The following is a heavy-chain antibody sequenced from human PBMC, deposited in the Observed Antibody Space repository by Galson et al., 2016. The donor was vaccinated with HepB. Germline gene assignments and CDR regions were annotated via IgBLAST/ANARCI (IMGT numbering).Heavy chain of an antibody. V-gene: IGHV3-21*06. Sequence: SLRLSCAASGLPLRTHNMNWVRRAPGKGLEWVALSSSSDFIFYADSLKGRVTVSRDFDRNTLYLEMNSLAAEDTALYYCARDSSNDYHWRTKGAFDIWGQGTMVTVSS. D-gene: IGHD4-11*01. CDR2: SSSSDFI. CDR3: ARDSSNDYHWRTKGAFDI. J-gene: IGHJ3*02. CDR1: GLPLRTHN.